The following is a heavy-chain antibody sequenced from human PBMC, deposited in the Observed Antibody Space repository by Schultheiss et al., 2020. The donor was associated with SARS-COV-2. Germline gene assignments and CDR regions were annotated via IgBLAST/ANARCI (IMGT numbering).Heavy chain of an antibody. CDR3: ASGARPPDY. CDR2: IRWNSGSI. Sequence: GGSLRLSCAASGLTFDDYGMSWVRQAPGKGLEWVSGIRWNSGSIGYADSVKGRFTISRDNSKNTLYLQMNSLRAEDTAVYYCASGARPPDYWGQGTLVTVSS. D-gene: IGHD1-1*01. CDR1: GLTFDDYG. V-gene: IGHV3-20*04. J-gene: IGHJ4*02.